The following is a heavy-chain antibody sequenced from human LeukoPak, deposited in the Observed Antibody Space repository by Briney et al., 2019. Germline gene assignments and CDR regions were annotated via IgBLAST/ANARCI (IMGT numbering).Heavy chain of an antibody. Sequence: GGSLRLSCAASGFTFDYYAMTWVRQAPGKGLEWVSSISGGGRSTYYSDSVKGRFTISRDNSKNTLYLQMNSLRAEDTAVYYCARDPSTYYDILTGYSPGYFDYWGQGTLVTVSS. V-gene: IGHV3-23*01. CDR1: GFTFDYYA. CDR2: ISGGGRST. J-gene: IGHJ4*02. CDR3: ARDPSTYYDILTGYSPGYFDY. D-gene: IGHD3-9*01.